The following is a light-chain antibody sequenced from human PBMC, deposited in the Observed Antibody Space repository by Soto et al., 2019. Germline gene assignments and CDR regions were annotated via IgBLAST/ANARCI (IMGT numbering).Light chain of an antibody. CDR2: WAS. J-gene: IGKJ4*01. CDR1: QSVLDNSTNKSY. V-gene: IGKV4-1*01. CDR3: QHYYSSPLT. Sequence: VLTQSPSSLAMSLGERATVNCRSSQSVLDNSTNKSYLAWYQKKPGHPPKLLVHWASVREAGVPDRFSGGGSGTDFTLTISSLQAEDVAVYYCQHYYSSPLTFGGGTKVDIK.